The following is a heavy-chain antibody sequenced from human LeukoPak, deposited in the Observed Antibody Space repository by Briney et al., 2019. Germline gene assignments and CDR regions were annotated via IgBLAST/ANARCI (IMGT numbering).Heavy chain of an antibody. Sequence: GRSLRLSCPPSAFAFDDFGMSWVRQPAGEGLEWVGFIRRRATDGAEEYAGSVKGRLIISRDDSKGIAYLQMNSLKTEETAVYYCSRNGLVDFDYWGQGSRVIVSP. V-gene: IGHV3-49*04. CDR2: IRRRATDGAE. CDR1: AFAFDDFG. J-gene: IGHJ4*02. CDR3: SRNGLVDFDY.